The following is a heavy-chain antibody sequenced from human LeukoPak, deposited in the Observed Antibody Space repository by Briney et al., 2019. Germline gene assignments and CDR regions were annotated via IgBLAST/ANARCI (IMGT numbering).Heavy chain of an antibody. CDR3: ARDCTNGVCYFPYYFDS. Sequence: GGSLRLSCAASGFTFSSYEMNWVRQAPGKGLELVSYISTSGSTIYYADSVKGRFTISRDNAKNSLYLQMNSLRAEDTAVYYCARDCTNGVCYFPYYFDSWGQGTLVTVSS. J-gene: IGHJ4*02. V-gene: IGHV3-48*03. CDR1: GFTFSSYE. D-gene: IGHD2-8*01. CDR2: ISTSGSTI.